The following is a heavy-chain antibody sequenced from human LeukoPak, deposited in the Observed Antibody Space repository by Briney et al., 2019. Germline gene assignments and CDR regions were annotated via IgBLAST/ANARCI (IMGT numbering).Heavy chain of an antibody. D-gene: IGHD6-19*01. CDR2: ISWNSGSI. Sequence: GGSLRLSCAASGFTFDDYAMHWVRQAPGKGLEWVSGISWNSGSIGYADSVKGRFTISRDNAKNSLYLQMNSLRAEDTALYYWAKAVALDYWGQGTLVTVA. CDR3: AKAVALDY. J-gene: IGHJ4*02. V-gene: IGHV3-9*01. CDR1: GFTFDDYA.